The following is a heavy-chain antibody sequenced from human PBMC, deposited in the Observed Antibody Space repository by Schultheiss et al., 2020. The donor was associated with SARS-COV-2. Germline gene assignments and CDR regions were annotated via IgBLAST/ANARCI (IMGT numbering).Heavy chain of an antibody. V-gene: IGHV1-8*02. CDR1: GYTFTGYY. D-gene: IGHD6-13*01. CDR2: MKPNSGNT. J-gene: IGHJ5*02. CDR3: ARSYSSSWYNWFDP. Sequence: ASVKVSCKASGYTFTGYYMHWVRQAPGQGLEWMGWMKPNSGNTGYAQKFQGRVTMTRNTYISTAYMDLSSLRSEDTAVYYCARSYSSSWYNWFDPWGQGTLVTVAS.